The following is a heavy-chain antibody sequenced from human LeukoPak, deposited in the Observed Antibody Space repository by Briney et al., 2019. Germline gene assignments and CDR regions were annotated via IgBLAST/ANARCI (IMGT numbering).Heavy chain of an antibody. CDR2: IYYSGST. CDR3: ARGGPTFSLRRIFFWDWFDP. V-gene: IGHV4-39*01. CDR1: GGSISSSSYY. Sequence: SETLSLTCTVSGGSISSSSYYWGWIRQPPGKGLEWIGSIYYSGSTYYNPSLKSRVTISVDTSKNQFSLKLSSVTAADTAVYYCARGGPTFSLRRIFFWDWFDPWGQGTLVTVSS. D-gene: IGHD3-3*01. J-gene: IGHJ5*02.